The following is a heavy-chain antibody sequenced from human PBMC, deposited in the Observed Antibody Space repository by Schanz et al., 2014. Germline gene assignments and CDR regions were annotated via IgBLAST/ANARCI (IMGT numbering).Heavy chain of an antibody. V-gene: IGHV3-48*01. Sequence: EVHLVESGGGLVQPGGSLRLSCAASGITFSSHSFNWVRQAPGKGLEWISYITYNGGTIYYADSVKGRFTISRDNAKNTLYLKMNSLRAEDTAVYFCAKDLGGDCGDGCFNWYFDLWGRGTLVTVSS. CDR3: AKDLGGDCGDGCFNWYFDL. D-gene: IGHD2-21*02. J-gene: IGHJ2*01. CDR1: GITFSSHS. CDR2: ITYNGGTI.